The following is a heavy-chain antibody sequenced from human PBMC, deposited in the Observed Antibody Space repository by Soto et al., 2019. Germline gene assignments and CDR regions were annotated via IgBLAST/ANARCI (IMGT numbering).Heavy chain of an antibody. CDR2: THYSGTT. CDR1: GASISTAYW. J-gene: IGHJ4*02. D-gene: IGHD3-9*01. V-gene: IGHV4-4*02. Sequence: QVQLQESGPGLVKPSGTLSLTCAVSGASISTAYWWSWVRQPPGKGLEWIGETHYSGTTHYNPSLKSRVTISLDKSKNQFSLNLNSVTAADTAMYYCTRALLKRLDYWGQGTLVSVSS. CDR3: TRALLKRLDY.